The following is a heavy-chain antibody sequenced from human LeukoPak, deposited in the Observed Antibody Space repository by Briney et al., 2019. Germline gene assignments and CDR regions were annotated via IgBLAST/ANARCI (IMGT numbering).Heavy chain of an antibody. V-gene: IGHV3-33*01. D-gene: IGHD1-14*01. CDR3: TRYNNDHFDY. J-gene: IGHJ4*02. CDR1: GFTFGGYG. CDR2: IAYDGSRA. Sequence: GGSMRLSSAGDGFTFGGYGMHWFRQTPGKGLEWVAVIAYDGSRAFYADSVKGRFTISRDNSKNTISVQMDDLRAEDTAVYYCTRYNNDHFDYWGQGTLVTVSS.